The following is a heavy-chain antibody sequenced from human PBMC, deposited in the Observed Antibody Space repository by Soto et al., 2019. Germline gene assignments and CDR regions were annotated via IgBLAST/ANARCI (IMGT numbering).Heavy chain of an antibody. D-gene: IGHD6-19*01. CDR2: ISDSGTT. Sequence: GGSLRLSCAASGFTFTSYAMSWVRQAPGKGLEWVSCISDSGTTYYADSVKGRFTISRDSSKNTLYLQMNSLRAEDTAVYFCAKDAKKWLSYFDYWGQGTLVTVSS. J-gene: IGHJ4*02. CDR1: GFTFTSYA. V-gene: IGHV3-23*01. CDR3: AKDAKKWLSYFDY.